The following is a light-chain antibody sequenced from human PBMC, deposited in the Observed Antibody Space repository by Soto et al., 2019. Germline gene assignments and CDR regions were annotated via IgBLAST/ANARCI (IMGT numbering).Light chain of an antibody. V-gene: IGKV1-17*01. CDR1: QGIRND. Sequence: DIQMTQSPSTLSASVGDRFTVTGRASQGIRNDLGWYQQKPGKAPKLLIYAASSLQGGVPSRFSGSGSGTDFTLTISSLQPEDFATYYCQQLNNYPLTFGQGTRLEIK. CDR2: AAS. CDR3: QQLNNYPLT. J-gene: IGKJ5*01.